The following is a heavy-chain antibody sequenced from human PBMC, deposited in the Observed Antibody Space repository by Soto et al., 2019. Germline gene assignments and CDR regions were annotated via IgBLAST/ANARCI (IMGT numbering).Heavy chain of an antibody. D-gene: IGHD1-7*01. CDR1: GGSISGYY. J-gene: IGHJ4*02. Sequence: SETLSLTCTVSGGSISGYYWGWIRQPPGKGLEWIGYIHYSGSTNYNPSLRSRVTISVDTPKNQFSLKVNSMTAADTAIYYCASRDPGTSVDYWGQGTLVTVSS. CDR2: IHYSGST. V-gene: IGHV4-59*01. CDR3: ASRDPGTSVDY.